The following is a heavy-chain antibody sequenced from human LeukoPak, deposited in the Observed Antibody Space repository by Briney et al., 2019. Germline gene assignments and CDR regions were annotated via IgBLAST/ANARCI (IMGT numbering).Heavy chain of an antibody. J-gene: IGHJ4*02. D-gene: IGHD3-16*01. CDR1: GYTFTSYY. V-gene: IGHV1-2*02. CDR2: INPNSGDT. Sequence: ASVKVSCKASGYTFTSYYMHWLRQAPGQVLEWMGWINPNSGDTNYAQKFQGRVTMTRDTSTSTAYMELSRLKSDDTAVYYCVRDGGLDYWGQGTLVTVSS. CDR3: VRDGGLDY.